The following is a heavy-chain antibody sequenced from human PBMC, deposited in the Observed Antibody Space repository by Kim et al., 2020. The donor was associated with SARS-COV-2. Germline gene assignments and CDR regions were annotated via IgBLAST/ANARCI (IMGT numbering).Heavy chain of an antibody. V-gene: IGHV3-53*01. CDR3: ERVDGYSSGWYCGY. J-gene: IGHJ4*02. Sequence: GSVKGRFTISSDSSKNTLYLPMNSLRAEDTAVYYCERVDGYSSGWYCGYWGQGTLVTVSS. D-gene: IGHD6-19*01.